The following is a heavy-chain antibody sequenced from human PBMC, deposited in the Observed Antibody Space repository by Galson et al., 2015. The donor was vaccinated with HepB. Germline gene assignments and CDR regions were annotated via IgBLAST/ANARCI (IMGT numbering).Heavy chain of an antibody. Sequence: SLRLSCAASGFTFSSYGMHWVRQAPGKGLEWVAVIWYDGSNKYYADSVKGRFTISRDNSKNTLYLQMNSLRAEDTAVYYCAREGLERRWAGYFDYWGQGTLVTVSS. CDR3: AREGLERRWAGYFDY. V-gene: IGHV3-33*01. D-gene: IGHD1-1*01. CDR2: IWYDGSNK. CDR1: GFTFSSYG. J-gene: IGHJ4*02.